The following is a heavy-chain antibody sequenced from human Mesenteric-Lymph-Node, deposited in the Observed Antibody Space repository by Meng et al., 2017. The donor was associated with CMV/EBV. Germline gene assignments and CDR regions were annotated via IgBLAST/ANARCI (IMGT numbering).Heavy chain of an antibody. D-gene: IGHD6-6*01. CDR1: GFTFGDYA. V-gene: IGHV3-9*03. Sequence: GGSLRLSCAASGFTFGDYAMHWVRQVPGKGLEWVSGISWNNGNVAYADSVKGRFTISRDNAKNSLYLQMDSLRVEDMALYYCAKAGTYSSSQGYFDLWGQGTLVTVSS. CDR2: ISWNNGNV. J-gene: IGHJ4*02. CDR3: AKAGTYSSSQGYFDL.